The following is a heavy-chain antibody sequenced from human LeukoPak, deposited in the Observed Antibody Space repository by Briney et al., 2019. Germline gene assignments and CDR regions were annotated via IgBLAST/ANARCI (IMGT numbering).Heavy chain of an antibody. CDR1: GFTFSSYA. V-gene: IGHV3-23*01. Sequence: PGGSLRLSCAASGFTFSSYAMSWVRQAPGKGLEWVSAISGSGGSTYYADSVKGRFTISRDNSKNTLYLQMNSLRAEDTAVYYCAKAHVFGARGTGSWFDPWGQGTLVTVSS. J-gene: IGHJ5*02. CDR3: AKAHVFGARGTGSWFDP. CDR2: ISGSGGST. D-gene: IGHD3-16*01.